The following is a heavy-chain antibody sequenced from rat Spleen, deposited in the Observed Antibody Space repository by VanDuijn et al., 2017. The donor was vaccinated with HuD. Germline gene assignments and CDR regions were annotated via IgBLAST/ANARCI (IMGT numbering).Heavy chain of an antibody. Sequence: EVQLQESGPGLVKPSQSLSLTYSVTGSSITSNYWAWIRKFPGNKMEWIGHISYSGTTSYNPSLKSRISISRDTSKNQFFLQLNSVTTEDTATYYCARPANYGGGYYFDYWGQGFMVTVSS. D-gene: IGHD1-11*01. J-gene: IGHJ2*01. V-gene: IGHV3-1*01. CDR1: GSSITSNY. CDR3: ARPANYGGGYYFDY. CDR2: ISYSGTT.